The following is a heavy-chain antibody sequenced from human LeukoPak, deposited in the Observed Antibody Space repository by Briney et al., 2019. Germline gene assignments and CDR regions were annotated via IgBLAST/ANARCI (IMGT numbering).Heavy chain of an antibody. D-gene: IGHD1-26*01. Sequence: ASVKVSCKASGYTFTGYYMHWVRQAPGQGLEWMGWINPNSGGTNYAQKFQGRVTMTRDTSISTAYMELSRLRSDDTAVYYCARDREIVGSHSWFDPWGQGTLVTVSS. CDR2: INPNSGGT. J-gene: IGHJ5*02. CDR3: ARDREIVGSHSWFDP. V-gene: IGHV1-2*02. CDR1: GYTFTGYY.